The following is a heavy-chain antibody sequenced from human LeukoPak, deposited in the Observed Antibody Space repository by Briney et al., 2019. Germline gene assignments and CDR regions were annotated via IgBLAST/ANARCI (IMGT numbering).Heavy chain of an antibody. D-gene: IGHD2-15*01. V-gene: IGHV3-20*04. CDR2: RNGGST. Sequence: TGGSLRLSCAASGFSFDDFGMSWVRQAPGKGLEWVSGRNGGSTGYADSVKGRFTISRDNAKNSLYLQMNSLRAEDSALYYCARAPDIVVVVANANLDYWGKGPLVTVSS. J-gene: IGHJ4*02. CDR1: GFSFDDFG. CDR3: ARAPDIVVVVANANLDY.